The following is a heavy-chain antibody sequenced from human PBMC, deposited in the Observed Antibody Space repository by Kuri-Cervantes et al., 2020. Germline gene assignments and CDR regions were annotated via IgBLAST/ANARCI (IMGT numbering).Heavy chain of an antibody. V-gene: IGHV3-9*01. CDR3: AKGGLKVVDY. D-gene: IGHD2-8*01. Sequence: GGSLRLSCAASGFTFDDYAMHWVRQAPGKGLEWVSGISWNSGSIGYADSVKGRFTISRDNAKNTLFLQVNSLRAEDTAVYYCAKGGLKVVDYWGQGTLVTVSS. J-gene: IGHJ4*02. CDR2: ISWNSGSI. CDR1: GFTFDDYA.